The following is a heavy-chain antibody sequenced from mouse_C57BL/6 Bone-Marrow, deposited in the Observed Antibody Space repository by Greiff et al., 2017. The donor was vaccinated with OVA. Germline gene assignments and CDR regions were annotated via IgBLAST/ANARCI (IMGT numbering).Heavy chain of an antibody. V-gene: IGHV14-4*01. CDR1: GFNIKDDY. CDR2: IDPENGDT. CDR3: TTSRVPTSYYFDY. Sequence: EVKLQESGAELVRPGASVKLSCTASGFNIKDDYMHWVKQRPEQGLEWIGWIDPENGDTEYASKFQGKATITADTSSNTAYLQLSSLTSEDTAVYYCTTSRVPTSYYFDYWGQGTTLTVSS. J-gene: IGHJ2*01. D-gene: IGHD3-3*01.